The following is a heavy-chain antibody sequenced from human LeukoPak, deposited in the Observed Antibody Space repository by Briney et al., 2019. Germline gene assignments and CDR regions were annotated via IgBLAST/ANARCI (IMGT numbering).Heavy chain of an antibody. V-gene: IGHV3-30*04. D-gene: IGHD3-10*01. CDR2: ISYDGSNK. Sequence: PGGSLRLSCSASGFTFSSYAMHWVRQAPGKGLEWVAVISYDGSNKYYADSVKGRFTISRDNSKNTLYLQMNSLRAEDTAVYYCAKDRGVVTTNWFDPWGQGTLVTVSS. CDR3: AKDRGVVTTNWFDP. CDR1: GFTFSSYA. J-gene: IGHJ5*02.